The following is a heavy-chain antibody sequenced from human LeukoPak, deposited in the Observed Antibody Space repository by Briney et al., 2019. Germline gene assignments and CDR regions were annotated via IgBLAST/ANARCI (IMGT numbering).Heavy chain of an antibody. CDR3: AKDINSSGYFGYFDY. CDR1: GFTFDDYA. V-gene: IGHV3-9*01. J-gene: IGHJ4*02. CDR2: ISWNSGSI. Sequence: GGSLRLSCAASGFTFDDYAMHWVRHAPGKGLEWVSGISWNSGSIDYADSVKGRFTISRDNAKNSLYLQMNSLRAEDTAVYYCAKDINSSGYFGYFDYWGQGTLVTVSS. D-gene: IGHD3-22*01.